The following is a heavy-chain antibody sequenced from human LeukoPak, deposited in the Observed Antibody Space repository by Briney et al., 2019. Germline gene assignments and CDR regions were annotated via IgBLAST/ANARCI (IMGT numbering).Heavy chain of an antibody. CDR1: GFTFSSYS. CDR3: ARDEMATIMSYYYYMDV. CDR2: ISSSSSYI. J-gene: IGHJ6*03. D-gene: IGHD5-24*01. V-gene: IGHV3-21*01. Sequence: GGSLRLSCAASGFTFSSYSMNWVRQAPGKGLEWVSSISSSSSYIYYADSVKGRFTISRDNAKNSLYLQMNSLRAEDTAMYYCARDEMATIMSYYYYMDVWGKGTTVTVSS.